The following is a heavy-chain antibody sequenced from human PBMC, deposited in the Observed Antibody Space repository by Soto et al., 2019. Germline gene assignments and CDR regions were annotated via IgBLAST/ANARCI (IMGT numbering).Heavy chain of an antibody. D-gene: IGHD6-13*01. CDR2: MNPKSGNT. CDR1: GYTFTSYD. Sequence: QVQLVQSGAEVKKPGASVKVSCKASGYTFTSYDINWVRQATGQGLEWMGWMNPKSGNTGHSQKFQGRVTMTRNTSISTAYMELSSLRSEDTAVYYCARFRGVFPYYYYYMDVWGKGTTVTVSS. J-gene: IGHJ6*03. CDR3: ARFRGVFPYYYYYMDV. V-gene: IGHV1-8*01.